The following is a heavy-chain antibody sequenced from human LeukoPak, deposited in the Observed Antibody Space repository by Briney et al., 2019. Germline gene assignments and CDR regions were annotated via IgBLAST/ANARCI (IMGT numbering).Heavy chain of an antibody. CDR1: GFTFSSYE. Sequence: PGGSLRLSCAASGFTFSSYEMNWVRQAPGKGLEWVSYISSSGSTIYYADSVKGRLTISRDNAKNSLYLQMNSLRAEDTAVYYCARASSGYYYDLDYWGQGTLVTVSS. D-gene: IGHD3-22*01. J-gene: IGHJ4*02. CDR3: ARASSGYYYDLDY. V-gene: IGHV3-48*03. CDR2: ISSSGSTI.